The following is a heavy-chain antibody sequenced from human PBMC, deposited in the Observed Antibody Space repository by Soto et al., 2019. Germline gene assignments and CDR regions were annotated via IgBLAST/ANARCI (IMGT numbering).Heavy chain of an antibody. V-gene: IGHV1-8*01. J-gene: IGHJ2*01. CDR1: GYTFTRYD. D-gene: IGHD3-22*01. Sequence: QVQLVQSGAAVKKPGASVKVSCKASGYTFTRYDINWVRQATGQGLEWMGWTNPNSGNTGYAQKFQGRVTMTRNTAISTAYMELSSLRSEDTAVYYCARGGWLLRYFDLWGRGTLVTVSS. CDR2: TNPNSGNT. CDR3: ARGGWLLRYFDL.